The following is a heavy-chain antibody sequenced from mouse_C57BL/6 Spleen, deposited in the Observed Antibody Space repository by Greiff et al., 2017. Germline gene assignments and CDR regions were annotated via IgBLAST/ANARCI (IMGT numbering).Heavy chain of an antibody. CDR1: GFTFSSYA. J-gene: IGHJ3*01. D-gene: IGHD2-3*01. CDR3: ARAPDGYLWFAY. CDR2: ISDGGSYT. V-gene: IGHV5-4*01. Sequence: EVQLVESGGGLVKPGGSLKLSCAASGFTFSSYAMSWVRQTPEKRLEWVATISDGGSYTYYPDNVKGRFTISRDNAKNNLYLQMSHLKSEDTAMYYCARAPDGYLWFAYWGQGTLVTVSA.